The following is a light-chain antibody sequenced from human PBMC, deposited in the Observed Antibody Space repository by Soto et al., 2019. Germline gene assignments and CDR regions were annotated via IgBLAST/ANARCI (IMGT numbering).Light chain of an antibody. J-gene: IGKJ1*01. CDR2: AAS. CDR1: QSISSY. V-gene: IGKV1-39*01. CDR3: QQSYSIPWT. Sequence: DIQMTQSPSTLSASVGDRVNITSRASQSISSYLNWYQQKPGKAPKVLIYAASSLQSGVPSRFSGSGSGTDFTLTISSLQPEDFATYYCQQSYSIPWTFGQGTKVDIK.